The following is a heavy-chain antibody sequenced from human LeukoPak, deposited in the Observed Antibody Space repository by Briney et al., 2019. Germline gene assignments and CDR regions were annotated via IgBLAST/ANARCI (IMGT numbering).Heavy chain of an antibody. Sequence: GGSLRLSCAASGFTFDDYGMSWGRQAPGKGLGWVSGINWNGGSTGYADSVKGRFTISRDNAKNSLYLQMNSLRAEDTALYYCARSLWFGETVGVYWGQGTLVTVSS. D-gene: IGHD3-10*01. CDR3: ARSLWFGETVGVY. J-gene: IGHJ4*02. V-gene: IGHV3-20*04. CDR2: INWNGGST. CDR1: GFTFDDYG.